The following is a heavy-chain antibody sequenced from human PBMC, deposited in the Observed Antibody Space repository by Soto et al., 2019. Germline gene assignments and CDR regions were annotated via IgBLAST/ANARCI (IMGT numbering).Heavy chain of an antibody. V-gene: IGHV4-4*07. CDR3: ARTIGAAYYFDF. Sequence: QVQLQESGPGLVKPSETLSLTCNVSGDSMTKYYWSWIRQPAGKGLEWIGRVYTSGSTNYNPYLKSRVTMSIDTSNNHSSLSLKSVTAADTAVYYCARTIGAAYYFDFWGQGALVTVSS. J-gene: IGHJ4*02. D-gene: IGHD6-13*01. CDR2: VYTSGST. CDR1: GDSMTKYY.